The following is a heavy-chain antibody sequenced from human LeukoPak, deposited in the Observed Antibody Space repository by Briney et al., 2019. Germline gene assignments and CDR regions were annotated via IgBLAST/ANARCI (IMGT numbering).Heavy chain of an antibody. V-gene: IGHV1-2*02. Sequence: GASVKVSCKASGYTFTGYYMHWVRQAPGQGLEWMGWINPNSGGTNYAQKFQGRVTMTRDTSISTAYMELSRLRSDDTAVYYCARDLPTHRITGTTGDYWGQGTLVTVSS. J-gene: IGHJ4*02. CDR3: ARDLPTHRITGTTGDY. CDR1: GYTFTGYY. D-gene: IGHD1-20*01. CDR2: INPNSGGT.